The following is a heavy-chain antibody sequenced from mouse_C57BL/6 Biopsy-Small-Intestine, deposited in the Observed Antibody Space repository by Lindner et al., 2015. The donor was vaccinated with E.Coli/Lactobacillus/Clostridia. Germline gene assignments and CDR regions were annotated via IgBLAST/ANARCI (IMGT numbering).Heavy chain of an antibody. Sequence: VQLQESGPELVKPGASVKLSCKASGYAFTNYLIEWVKQRPGQGLEWIGVINPGSGGTNYNEKFKGKATLTADKSSSTAYMQLSSLTSEDSAVYFCARYYYGSSYYFDYWGQGTTLTVSS. J-gene: IGHJ2*01. CDR2: INPGSGGT. CDR3: ARYYYGSSYYFDY. V-gene: IGHV1-54*01. D-gene: IGHD1-1*01. CDR1: GYAFTNYL.